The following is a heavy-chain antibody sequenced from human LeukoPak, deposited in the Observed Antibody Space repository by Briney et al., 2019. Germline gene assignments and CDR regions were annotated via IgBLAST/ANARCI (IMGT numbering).Heavy chain of an antibody. CDR3: ARIGREYYDFWSGYYTGEQTYYFDY. CDR2: IYYSGST. Sequence: PSETLSLTCTVSGGSISSSSYYWGWIRQPPGKGLEWIGSIYYSGSTYYNPSLKSRVTISVDTSKNQFSLKLSSVTAADTAVYYCARIGREYYDFWSGYYTGEQTYYFDYWGQGTLVTVSS. CDR1: GGSISSSSYY. D-gene: IGHD3-3*01. V-gene: IGHV4-39*07. J-gene: IGHJ4*02.